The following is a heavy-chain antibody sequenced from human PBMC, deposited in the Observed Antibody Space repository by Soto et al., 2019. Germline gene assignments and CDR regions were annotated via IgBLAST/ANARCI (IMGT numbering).Heavy chain of an antibody. J-gene: IGHJ4*02. CDR1: GFTVSSNS. CDR2: ISRASGTI. Sequence: GSLRLSCAASGFTVSSNSMNWVRQAPGKGLEWVSFISRASGTIYYADSVKGRFSISRDSSRNTLHLQMNSLRVEDTAVYFCASVLFGCFDYWGRGTLVTVSS. CDR3: ASVLFGCFDY. V-gene: IGHV3-48*01. D-gene: IGHD3-16*01.